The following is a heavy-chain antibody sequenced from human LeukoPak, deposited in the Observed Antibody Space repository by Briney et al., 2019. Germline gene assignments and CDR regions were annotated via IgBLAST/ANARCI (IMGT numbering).Heavy chain of an antibody. J-gene: IGHJ3*01. CDR2: INQDESEK. CDR3: ARNAFDA. Sequence: PGGSLRLSCAASGFTFSTYWMSWVRQAPGKGLEWVANINQDESEKAYVDSVKGRFTISRDSVKKSLYLQMNSLRVEDTAVYYCARNAFDAWGQGTMVSVSS. V-gene: IGHV3-7*01. CDR1: GFTFSTYW.